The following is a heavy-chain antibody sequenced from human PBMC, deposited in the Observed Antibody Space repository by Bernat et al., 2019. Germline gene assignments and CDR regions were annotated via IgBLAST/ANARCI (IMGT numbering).Heavy chain of an antibody. D-gene: IGHD3-3*01. Sequence: QVQLQQWGAGLLKPSETLSLTCAVYGGSFSGYYWSWIRQPPGKGLEWIGEINHSGSTNYNPSLKSRVTISVDTSKNQFSPKPSSVTAADTAVYYCARASAEWLFNYYYYYMDVWGKGTTVTVSS. CDR2: INHSGST. CDR3: ARASAEWLFNYYYYYMDV. V-gene: IGHV4-34*01. CDR1: GGSFSGYY. J-gene: IGHJ6*03.